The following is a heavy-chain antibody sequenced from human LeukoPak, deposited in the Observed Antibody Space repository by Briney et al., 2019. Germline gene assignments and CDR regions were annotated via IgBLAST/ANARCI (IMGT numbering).Heavy chain of an antibody. D-gene: IGHD4-17*01. CDR2: FYYTGTT. Sequence: SETLSLTCTISGDSTNTYFWSWIRQPPGKGLEWIGYFYYTGTTNYNPSLKSRVTISVDTSKNQFSLKVNSVTAADTGVYYCASKSTDHGELRFDYWGQGTLVTVSS. J-gene: IGHJ4*02. CDR3: ASKSTDHGELRFDY. CDR1: GDSTNTYF. V-gene: IGHV4-59*01.